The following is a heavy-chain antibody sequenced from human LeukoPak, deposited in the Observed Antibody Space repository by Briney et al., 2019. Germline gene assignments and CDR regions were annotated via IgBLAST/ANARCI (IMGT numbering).Heavy chain of an antibody. J-gene: IGHJ4*02. CDR1: GFTFSNYW. D-gene: IGHD2-2*01. CDR2: INSDGSWT. Sequence: PGGSLRLSCVASGFTFSNYWMHWVRHAPGKGLVWVSHINSDGSWTSYADSVKGRFTISKDNAKNTVYLQMNNLRAEDTAVYYCVSFYETYWGRGTLVTVSS. CDR3: VSFYETY. V-gene: IGHV3-74*01.